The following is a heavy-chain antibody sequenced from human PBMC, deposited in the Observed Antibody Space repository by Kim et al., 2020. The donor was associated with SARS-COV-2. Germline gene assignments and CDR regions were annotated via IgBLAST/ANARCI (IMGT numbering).Heavy chain of an antibody. CDR3: ATPYSSSSEVDY. CDR2: ISSSGSTI. J-gene: IGHJ4*02. Sequence: GGSLRLSCAASGFTFSDYYMSWIRQAPGKGLEWVSYISSSGSTIYYADSVKGRFTISRDNAKNSLYLQMNSLRAEDTAVYYCATPYSSSSEVDYWGQGTLVTVSP. D-gene: IGHD6-6*01. CDR1: GFTFSDYY. V-gene: IGHV3-11*01.